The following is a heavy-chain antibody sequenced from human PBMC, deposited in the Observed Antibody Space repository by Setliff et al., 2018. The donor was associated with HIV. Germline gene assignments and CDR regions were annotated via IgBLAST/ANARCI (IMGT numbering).Heavy chain of an antibody. CDR1: GGSISSSY. CDR2: IHYSGST. CDR3: ARNAPAYELDY. D-gene: IGHD5-12*01. Sequence: PSETLSLTCTVSGGSISSSYWTWTRQPPGKGLEWIGNIHYSGSTNYNPSLKSRVTISVDTSRSQFSLKLSSVTAADTAVYYCARNAPAYELDYWGQGTLVTVSS. J-gene: IGHJ4*02. V-gene: IGHV4-59*01.